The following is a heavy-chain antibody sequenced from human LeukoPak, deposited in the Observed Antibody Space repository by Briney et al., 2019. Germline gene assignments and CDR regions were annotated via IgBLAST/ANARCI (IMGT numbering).Heavy chain of an antibody. J-gene: IGHJ6*02. Sequence: PSETLSLTCTVSGGSISYYYWSWIRQSPGKGLEWIGYIYCSGTTDYNPSLKSRVTISVDTSKNQFSLQLRSVTAADTAVYYCAREDPQTTVPEGMDVWGQGTTVTVSS. CDR2: IYCSGTT. V-gene: IGHV4-59*01. CDR3: AREDPQTTVPEGMDV. CDR1: GGSISYYY. D-gene: IGHD4-17*01.